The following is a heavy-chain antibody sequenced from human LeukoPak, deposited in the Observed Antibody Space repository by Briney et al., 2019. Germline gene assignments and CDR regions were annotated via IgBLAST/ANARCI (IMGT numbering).Heavy chain of an antibody. CDR2: ISASGGST. CDR3: AREGISGWSPAYFDY. Sequence: GGSLRLSCAASGLTFNTYALSWVRQAPGKGLEWVSAISASGGSTYYADSVRGQFTISRDNSKNTLYFQMNSLRAEDTAVYYCAREGISGWSPAYFDYWGQGTLVTVSS. V-gene: IGHV3-23*01. J-gene: IGHJ4*02. D-gene: IGHD6-19*01. CDR1: GLTFNTYA.